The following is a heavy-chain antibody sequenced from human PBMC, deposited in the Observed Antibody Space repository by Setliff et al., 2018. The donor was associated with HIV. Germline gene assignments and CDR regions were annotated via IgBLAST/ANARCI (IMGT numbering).Heavy chain of an antibody. CDR3: AKERRGWYPDS. CDR2: IGYDGRDK. V-gene: IGHV3-30*02. D-gene: IGHD6-19*01. Sequence: GGSLRLSCAASGFTFSHFAMHWVRQAPGKGLEWVALIGYDGRDKYYADSLKGRFTISRDNSNNTLYLQMNSLTTEDTAVYFCAKERRGWYPDSWGQGTLVTVSS. J-gene: IGHJ4*02. CDR1: GFTFSHFA.